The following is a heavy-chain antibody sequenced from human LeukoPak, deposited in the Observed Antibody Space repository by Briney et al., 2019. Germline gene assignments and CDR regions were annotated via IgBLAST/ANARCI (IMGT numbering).Heavy chain of an antibody. D-gene: IGHD4-17*01. V-gene: IGHV3-23*01. Sequence: GGSLRLSCAASGFTFSSYAMSWVRQAPGKGPEWVSAISGSGGSTYYADSVKGRFTISRDNSKNTLYLQMNSLRAEDTAVYYCAKLGTVTTSEFDYWGQGTLVTVSS. CDR3: AKLGTVTTSEFDY. J-gene: IGHJ4*02. CDR1: GFTFSSYA. CDR2: ISGSGGST.